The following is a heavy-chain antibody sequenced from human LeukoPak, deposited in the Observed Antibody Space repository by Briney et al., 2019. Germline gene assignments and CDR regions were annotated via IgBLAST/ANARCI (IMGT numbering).Heavy chain of an antibody. V-gene: IGHV3-30*18. CDR2: ISNDESNK. CDR1: GFTFSSST. CDR3: AKVGSGNDYY. D-gene: IGHD5-12*01. J-gene: IGHJ4*02. Sequence: GRSPRLSCAASGFTFSSSTMHWVRQAPGKGLEWVTVISNDESNKYYADSVKGRFTISRDNSKSMLYLQMNSLRVEDTAVYYCAKVGSGNDYYWGQGTLVTVSS.